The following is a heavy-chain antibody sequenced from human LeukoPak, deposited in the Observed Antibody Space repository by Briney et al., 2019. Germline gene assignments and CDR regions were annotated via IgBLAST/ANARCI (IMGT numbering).Heavy chain of an antibody. D-gene: IGHD3-10*01. CDR3: ARGFGAGNYYYGWFDP. J-gene: IGHJ5*02. Sequence: SQTLSLTCTVSGASISSGDYHWNWIRQPPGKGLEWIGFIHDSGSTYYNPSLKSRVSISRDMSKNQLSLMLSSVTAADTAVYYCARGFGAGNYYYGWFDPWGQGTLVSVSS. V-gene: IGHV4-30-4*01. CDR2: IHDSGST. CDR1: GASISSGDYH.